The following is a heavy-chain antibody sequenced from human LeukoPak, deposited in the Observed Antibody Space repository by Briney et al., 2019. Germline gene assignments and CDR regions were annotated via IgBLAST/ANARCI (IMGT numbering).Heavy chain of an antibody. J-gene: IGHJ6*02. CDR1: GFTFSDYW. V-gene: IGHV3-21*01. CDR3: ARDSLSYYGMDV. CDR2: ISSSSSYI. Sequence: PGGSLRLSCAASGFTFSDYWMTWVRQAPGKGLEWVSSISSSSSYIYYADSVKGRFTISRDNAKNSLYLQMNSLRAEDTAVYYCARDSLSYYGMDVWGQGTTVTVSS.